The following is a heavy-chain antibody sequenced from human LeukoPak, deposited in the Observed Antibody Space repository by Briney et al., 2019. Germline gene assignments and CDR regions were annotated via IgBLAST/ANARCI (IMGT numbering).Heavy chain of an antibody. J-gene: IGHJ3*02. CDR1: GFPFSDHE. Sequence: GGSLRLSCAASGFPFSDHEMNWVRQAPGKGLEWVSYISSSGSDKYYPDSVKGRFTISRDNAKNSLYLQMNSLRDEDTAVYYCAREGVVATIGDAFDIWGQGTMVTVSS. CDR2: ISSSGSDK. V-gene: IGHV3-48*03. D-gene: IGHD5-12*01. CDR3: AREGVVATIGDAFDI.